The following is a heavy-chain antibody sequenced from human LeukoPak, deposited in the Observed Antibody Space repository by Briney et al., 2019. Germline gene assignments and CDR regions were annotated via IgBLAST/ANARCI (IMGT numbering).Heavy chain of an antibody. D-gene: IGHD4-11*01. CDR1: GYTFSDFG. J-gene: IGHJ4*02. V-gene: IGHV1-18*01. CDR3: SRSFYSSSWYYFDL. CDR2: IKIGEGTT. Sequence: ASVKVSCKASGYTFSDFGITWVRQAPGQGPEWMGWIKIGEGTTHSAQKFQDRVSMTRDRSSNTAFLELRSLRSDDTAVYFCSRSFYSSSWYYFDLWGQGTLVIVSS.